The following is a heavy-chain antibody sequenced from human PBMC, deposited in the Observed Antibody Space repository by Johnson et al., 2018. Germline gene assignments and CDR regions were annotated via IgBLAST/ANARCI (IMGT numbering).Heavy chain of an antibody. D-gene: IGHD4-17*01. Sequence: EVQLVESGGGLVQPGGSLRLSCVASGFTFSNYDMHWVRHGTGQGLEWVSTIGTTGDTYYSGSVKGRFTISRENAKNSLYLQMNSLRAGDTALYYCARAGDGDYTDAFDIWGQGTMVTVSS. CDR2: IGTTGDT. CDR1: GFTFSNYD. V-gene: IGHV3-13*01. J-gene: IGHJ3*02. CDR3: ARAGDGDYTDAFDI.